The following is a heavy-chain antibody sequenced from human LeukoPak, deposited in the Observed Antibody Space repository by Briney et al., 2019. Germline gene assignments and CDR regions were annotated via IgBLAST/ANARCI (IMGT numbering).Heavy chain of an antibody. V-gene: IGHV1-69*06. CDR1: GGTFSSYA. J-gene: IGHJ6*03. CDR2: IIPIFGTT. CDR3: ARTPGGRTLVTLNRNYYMDV. Sequence: SVKVSCKASGGTFSSYAISWVRQAPGQGLEWMGGIIPIFGTTNYTQKFQGRVTITADKSTTTAYMELSSLRSEDTAVYYCARTPGGRTLVTLNRNYYMDVWGKGTTVTVSS. D-gene: IGHD2-8*02.